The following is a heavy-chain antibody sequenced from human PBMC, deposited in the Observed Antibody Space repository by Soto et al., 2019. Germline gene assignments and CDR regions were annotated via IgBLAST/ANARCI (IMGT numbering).Heavy chain of an antibody. D-gene: IGHD3-3*01. CDR3: AKDTVGGYSFWSGYYSDGLDV. V-gene: IGHV3-23*01. J-gene: IGHJ3*01. CDR1: GFTFDSYA. CDR2: IWGNGAGT. Sequence: EVKLLESGGGLAQPGGSLRLSCVGSGFTFDSYAISWVRQAPGKGLQWISAIWGNGAGTDYAHSVKGRFTISRDNSKNTIHLQRNSLRGEDTALYYCAKDTVGGYSFWSGYYSDGLDVWGQRTMVTVSS.